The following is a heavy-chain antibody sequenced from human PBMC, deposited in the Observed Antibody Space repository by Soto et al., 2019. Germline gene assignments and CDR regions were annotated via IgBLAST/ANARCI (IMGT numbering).Heavy chain of an antibody. CDR2: IIPIFGTA. Sequence: QVQLVQSGAEVNKPGSSVKVSCKASGGTFSSYAISWVRQAPGQGPEWMGGIIPIFGTANYAQKFQGRVTTTADESTSTAYMELSSLRSEDTAVYYCARDREEWDYCSGGSCQTYYYYGMDVWGQGTTVTVSS. D-gene: IGHD2-15*01. J-gene: IGHJ6*02. CDR1: GGTFSSYA. V-gene: IGHV1-69*01. CDR3: ARDREEWDYCSGGSCQTYYYYGMDV.